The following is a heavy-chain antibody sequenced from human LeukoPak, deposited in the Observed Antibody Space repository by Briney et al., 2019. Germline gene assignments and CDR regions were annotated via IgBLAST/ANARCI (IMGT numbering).Heavy chain of an antibody. V-gene: IGHV4-59*10. CDR1: GGSFSDYY. J-gene: IGHJ1*01. D-gene: IGHD2-2*01. CDR2: IYTSGST. CDR3: ASLGSTSN. Sequence: SETLSLTCAVYGGSFSDYYWTWIRQPPGKGLEWIGRIYTSGSTNYNPSLKSRVTMSVDTSKNQFSLKLSSVTAADTAVYYCASLGSTSNWGQGTLVTVSS.